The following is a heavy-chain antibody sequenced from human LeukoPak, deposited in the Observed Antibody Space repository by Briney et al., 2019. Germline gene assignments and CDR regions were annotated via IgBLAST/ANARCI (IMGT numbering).Heavy chain of an antibody. J-gene: IGHJ6*02. CDR1: GFTFSSYW. Sequence: GGSLRLSCAASGFTFSSYWMSWVRQAPGKGLEWVANIKQDGSEKYYVDSVKGRFTISRDNARNSLYLQMNSLRAEDTAVYYCARDMGKDNYYYYYGMDVWGQGTTVTVSS. V-gene: IGHV3-7*01. D-gene: IGHD1-26*01. CDR2: IKQDGSEK. CDR3: ARDMGKDNYYYYYGMDV.